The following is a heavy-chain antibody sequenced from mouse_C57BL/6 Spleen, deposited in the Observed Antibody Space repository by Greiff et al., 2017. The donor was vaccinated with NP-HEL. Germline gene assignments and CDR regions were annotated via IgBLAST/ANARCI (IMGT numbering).Heavy chain of an antibody. J-gene: IGHJ3*01. CDR2: ISSGGSYT. V-gene: IGHV5-6*01. CDR3: ARKDYYSNYEGWFAY. D-gene: IGHD2-5*01. Sequence: EVMLVESGGDLVKPGGSLKLSCAASGFTFSSYGMSWVRQTPDKRLEWVATISSGGSYTYYPDSVKGRFTISRDNAKNTLYLQMSSLKSEDTAMYYCARKDYYSNYEGWFAYWGQGTLVTVSA. CDR1: GFTFSSYG.